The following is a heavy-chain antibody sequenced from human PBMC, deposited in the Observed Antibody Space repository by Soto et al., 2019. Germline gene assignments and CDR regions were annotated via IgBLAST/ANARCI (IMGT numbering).Heavy chain of an antibody. V-gene: IGHV4-4*02. Sequence: QVQLQESGQGLVKPSGTLSLTCAVSGGSISSSHWWTWVRQSPGKGLEYIGEISHSGTSNSNPSLKSRVTLSVDKSKNHFSLTLTAVTAADTAGYYCARVVITITRGAFDAWGQGTLVIVSS. CDR1: GGSISSSHW. D-gene: IGHD3-9*01. CDR3: ARVVITITRGAFDA. CDR2: ISHSGTS. J-gene: IGHJ3*01.